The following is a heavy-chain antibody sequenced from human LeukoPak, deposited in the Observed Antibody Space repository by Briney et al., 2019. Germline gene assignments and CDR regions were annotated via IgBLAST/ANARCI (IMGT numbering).Heavy chain of an antibody. Sequence: SETLSLTCTVSGGSISSSSYYWGWIRQPPGKGLEWIRSIYYSGSTYYNPSLKSRVTISVDTSKNQFSLKLSSVTAADTAVYYCARVQSSSWYNDYWGQGTLVTVSP. D-gene: IGHD6-13*01. J-gene: IGHJ4*02. V-gene: IGHV4-39*01. CDR2: IYYSGST. CDR3: ARVQSSSWYNDY. CDR1: GGSISSSSYY.